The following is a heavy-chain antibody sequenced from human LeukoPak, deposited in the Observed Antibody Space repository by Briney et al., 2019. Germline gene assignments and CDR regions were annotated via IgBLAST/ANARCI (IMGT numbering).Heavy chain of an antibody. Sequence: GGSLRLSCAASGFTFSSYAMSLVRQAPGKGLEWVSAISGSGGSTYYAYSVKRRFTIYRDNSTTTLYLQMNSLRAEDTAVYYCAKDPLTLRLGELSHDYWGQGTLVTVSS. V-gene: IGHV3-23*01. J-gene: IGHJ4*02. D-gene: IGHD3-16*02. CDR2: ISGSGGST. CDR1: GFTFSSYA. CDR3: AKDPLTLRLGELSHDY.